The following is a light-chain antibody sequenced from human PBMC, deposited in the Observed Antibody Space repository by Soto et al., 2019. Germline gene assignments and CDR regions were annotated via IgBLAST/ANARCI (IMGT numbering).Light chain of an antibody. Sequence: QSVVTQPPSVSGTPGQRVTISCSGSSSNVGTHAVTWYQHLPGLAPKLLLYNDYQRPSGVPDRFSGSKSGTSASLAITGLQSEDEGDYYCASWHESLNGPLYVFGTGTKLTVL. CDR3: ASWHESLNGPLYV. CDR2: NDY. J-gene: IGLJ1*01. V-gene: IGLV1-44*01. CDR1: SSNVGTHA.